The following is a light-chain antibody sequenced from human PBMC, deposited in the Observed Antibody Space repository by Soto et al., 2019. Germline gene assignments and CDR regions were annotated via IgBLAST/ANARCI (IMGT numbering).Light chain of an antibody. CDR1: QSVNIY. CDR2: DAS. Sequence: EIVLTQSPATLSLSPGERATLSCTASQSVNIYLAWYQQKPGQAPRLLIYDASTRATGIPARFSGTGSGTDFTLTISSLEPEDFAVYYCQQRSDWPPLTFGGGTKVDIK. CDR3: QQRSDWPPLT. V-gene: IGKV3-11*01. J-gene: IGKJ4*01.